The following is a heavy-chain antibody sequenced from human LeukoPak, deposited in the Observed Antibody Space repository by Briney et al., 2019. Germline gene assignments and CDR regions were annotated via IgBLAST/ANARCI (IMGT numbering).Heavy chain of an antibody. V-gene: IGHV4-30-2*01. CDR1: GGSISSGGYY. J-gene: IGHJ3*02. CDR3: ARENAYDYVWGSYDAFDI. Sequence: SQTLSLTCTVSGGSISSGGYYWSWIRQPPGKGLEWIGYIYHSGSTYYNPSLKSRVTISVDRSKNQFSLKLSSVTAADTAVYYCARENAYDYVWGSYDAFDIWGQGTMVTVSS. CDR2: IYHSGST. D-gene: IGHD3-16*01.